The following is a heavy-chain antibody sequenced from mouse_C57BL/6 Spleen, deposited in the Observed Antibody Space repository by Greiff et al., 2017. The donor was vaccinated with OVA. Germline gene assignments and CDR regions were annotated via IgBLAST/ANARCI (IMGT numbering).Heavy chain of an antibody. CDR1: GYSFTSYY. D-gene: IGHD2-3*01. Sequence: QVQLQQSGPELVKPGASVKISCKASGYSFTSYYIHWVKQRPGQGLEWIGWIYPGSGNTKYNEKFKGKATLTADTSSSTAYMQLSSLTSEDSAVYYCARPIYDGYYDYFDYWGQGTTLTVSS. V-gene: IGHV1-66*01. J-gene: IGHJ2*01. CDR2: IYPGSGNT. CDR3: ARPIYDGYYDYFDY.